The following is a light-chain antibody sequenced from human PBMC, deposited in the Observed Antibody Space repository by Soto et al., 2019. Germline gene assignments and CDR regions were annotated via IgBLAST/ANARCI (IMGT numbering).Light chain of an antibody. Sequence: QSALTQPASVSGSPGQSITISCTGTSSDVGGYNYVSWYQQHPGKAPKLLIYDVNNRPSGVSNRFSGSKSGNTASLTISGLQDEEEADYYCTSYTTTSTVIFGGGTKLTVL. CDR1: SSDVGGYNY. V-gene: IGLV2-14*03. CDR2: DVN. J-gene: IGLJ2*01. CDR3: TSYTTTSTVI.